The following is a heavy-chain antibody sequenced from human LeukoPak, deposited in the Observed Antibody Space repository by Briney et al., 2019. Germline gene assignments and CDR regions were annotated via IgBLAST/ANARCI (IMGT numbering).Heavy chain of an antibody. Sequence: ASVKVSCKASGGTFTSYGISWVRQAPGQGLEWMGWISAYNGNTNYAQKLQGRVTMTTDTSTSTAYMELRSLRSDDTAVYYCARDRYCSSTSCSRYYFDYWGQGTLVTVSS. D-gene: IGHD2-2*01. J-gene: IGHJ4*02. V-gene: IGHV1-18*01. CDR2: ISAYNGNT. CDR3: ARDRYCSSTSCSRYYFDY. CDR1: GGTFTSYG.